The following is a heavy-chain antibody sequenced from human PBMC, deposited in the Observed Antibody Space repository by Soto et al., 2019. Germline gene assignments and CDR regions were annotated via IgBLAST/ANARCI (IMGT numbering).Heavy chain of an antibody. J-gene: IGHJ5*02. Sequence: ASVKVSCKASGYLFTTYAIHWVRQAPGQTPEWMGWINAGNGNTKFTEKFHRRVTITTDRSASTAYMELASLSSEDMAVYYCALGGRSNYLASFDPWGQGTLVTVSS. CDR1: GYLFTTYA. D-gene: IGHD3-16*01. CDR3: ALGGRSNYLASFDP. CDR2: INAGNGNT. V-gene: IGHV1-3*01.